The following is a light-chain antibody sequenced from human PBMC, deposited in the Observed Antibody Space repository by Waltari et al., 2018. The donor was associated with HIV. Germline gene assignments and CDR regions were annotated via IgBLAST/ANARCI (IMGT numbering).Light chain of an antibody. CDR1: SSNIGSNT. CDR3: ASWDDSLNGVI. CDR2: STD. V-gene: IGLV1-44*01. J-gene: IGLJ2*01. Sequence: QSVLTQPPSVSAAPGQGVVISCSGGSSNIGSNTANWYHHLPGTAPKLLLYSTDKRPSGVPDRFSGCKSGTSASLAITGLQSEDEGVYYCASWDDSLNGVIFGGGTKVTVL.